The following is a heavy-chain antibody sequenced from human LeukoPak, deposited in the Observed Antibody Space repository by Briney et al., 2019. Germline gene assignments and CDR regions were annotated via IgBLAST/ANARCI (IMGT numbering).Heavy chain of an antibody. J-gene: IGHJ4*02. CDR2: INHSGST. V-gene: IGHV4-34*01. CDR1: GGSISGYY. D-gene: IGHD6-13*01. Sequence: PSETLSLTCTVSGGSISGYYWSWIRQPPGKGLEWIGEINHSGSTNYNPSLKSRVTISVDTSKNQFSLKLSSVTAADTAVYYCARDNVAAAGSSPTPFDYWGQGTLVTVSS. CDR3: ARDNVAAAGSSPTPFDY.